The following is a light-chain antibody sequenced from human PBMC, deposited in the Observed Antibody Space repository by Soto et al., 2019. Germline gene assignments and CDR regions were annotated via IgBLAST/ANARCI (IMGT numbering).Light chain of an antibody. CDR2: GAS. CDR1: QSVGSSY. V-gene: IGKV3-20*01. J-gene: IGKJ3*01. CDR3: QQYATSPCT. Sequence: IVLTQSPGTLSLSPGERATLSCRASQSVGSSYLAWYQQKPGQAPRVLIYGASSRATGIPDRFSGSGSGTDFTLTISRLEPEDFAVYYCQQYATSPCTFGPGTKVDIK.